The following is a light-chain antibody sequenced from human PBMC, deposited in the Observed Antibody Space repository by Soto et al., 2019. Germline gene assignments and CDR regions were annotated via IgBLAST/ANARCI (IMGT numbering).Light chain of an antibody. J-gene: IGKJ4*01. CDR2: GAS. V-gene: IGKV3D-20*02. CDR3: QHRDSWPLT. CDR1: QSVSTSN. Sequence: IVLTQSPGTLSSSPGERATLSCRASQSVSTSNLAWYQQRPGQAPRLLIYGASRRATGIPDRFSGSGSGTDFTLTISSLEPEDFAVYYCQHRDSWPLTFGGGTKVEIK.